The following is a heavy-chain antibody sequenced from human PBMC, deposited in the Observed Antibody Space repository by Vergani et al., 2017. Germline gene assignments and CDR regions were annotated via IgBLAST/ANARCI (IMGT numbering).Heavy chain of an antibody. CDR1: GFTFSSYS. V-gene: IGHV3-21*01. CDR2: ISSSSSYI. CDR3: ARSGIAAAGIYGMDV. D-gene: IGHD6-13*01. Sequence: EVQLVESGGGLVKPGGSLRFSCAASGFTFSSYSMNWVRQAPGKGLEWVSSISSSSSYIYYADSVKGRFTISRDNAKNSLYLQMNSLRAEDTAVYYGARSGIAAAGIYGMDVWGQGTTVTVSS. J-gene: IGHJ6*02.